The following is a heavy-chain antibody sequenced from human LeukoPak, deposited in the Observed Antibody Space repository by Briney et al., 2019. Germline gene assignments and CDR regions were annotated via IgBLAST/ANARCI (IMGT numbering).Heavy chain of an antibody. CDR2: ISAYNGNT. D-gene: IGHD6-13*01. CDR1: GYTFTSYG. Sequence: ASVKVSCKASGYTFTSYGISWVRQAPGQGLEWMGWISAYNGNTNYAQKLQGRVTMTTDTSASTAYMELRSLRSDDTAVYYCARSYGSNSSWYWRLYYFDYWGQGTLVTVSS. V-gene: IGHV1-18*01. J-gene: IGHJ4*02. CDR3: ARSYGSNSSWYWRLYYFDY.